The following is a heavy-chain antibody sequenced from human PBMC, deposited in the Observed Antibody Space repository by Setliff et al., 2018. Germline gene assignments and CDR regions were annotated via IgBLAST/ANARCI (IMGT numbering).Heavy chain of an antibody. V-gene: IGHV4-34*01. CDR2: INHGGTT. CDR1: GGSVSNYY. CDR3: ARGRMRGSCSGPSCTYDPFDI. Sequence: SETLSLTCSVYGGSVSNYYWSWVRQTPEKGLEWIVEINHGGTTNYSPSLKNRVTISVDTSKNQLSLKLRSVIAADTAVYYCARGRMRGSCSGPSCTYDPFDIWGQGTMVTVSS. D-gene: IGHD2-2*01. J-gene: IGHJ3*02.